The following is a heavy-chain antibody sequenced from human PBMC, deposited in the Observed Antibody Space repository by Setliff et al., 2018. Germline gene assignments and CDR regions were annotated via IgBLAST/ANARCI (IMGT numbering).Heavy chain of an antibody. Sequence: ETLSLTCTVSGGSISSSSYYWGWIRQPPGKGLEWVSSISSSSAYIYYADSVKGRFTISRDNAKNSVYLQMNSLRAEDTAVYYCVRGEMFSTSPRADWGQGTQVTVSS. V-gene: IGHV3-21*01. CDR1: GGSISSSS. J-gene: IGHJ4*02. CDR2: ISSSSAYI. CDR3: VRGEMFSTSPRAD. D-gene: IGHD2-2*01.